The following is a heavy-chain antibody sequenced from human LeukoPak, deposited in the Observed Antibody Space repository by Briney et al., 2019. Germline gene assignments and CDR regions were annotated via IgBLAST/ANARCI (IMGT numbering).Heavy chain of an antibody. V-gene: IGHV3-64*01. J-gene: IGHJ4*02. Sequence: GGSLRLSCAASGFTFSSYAMHWVRQAPGKGLEYVSAISSNGGSTYYANSVKGRFTISRDNSKNTLYLQMGSLGAEDTAVYYCAKVGRYSSSPYFDYWGQGTLVTVSS. CDR3: AKVGRYSSSPYFDY. CDR1: GFTFSSYA. D-gene: IGHD6-13*01. CDR2: ISSNGGST.